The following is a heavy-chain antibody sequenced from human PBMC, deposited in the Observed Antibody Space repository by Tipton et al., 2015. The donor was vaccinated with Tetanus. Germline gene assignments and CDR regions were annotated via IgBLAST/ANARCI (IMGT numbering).Heavy chain of an antibody. Sequence: QLVQSGAEVKKPGESLKISGQGSGYSFSSYYIAWVRQMPGKGLEWMRIIHPGDSNSEYSPSFQGQVTISADKSISTAYLQWTSLKDSDSAIYSCARRRTNTNLFYWLDLWGQGTPFTVSS. CDR2: IHPGDSNS. CDR3: ARRRTNTNLFYWLDL. D-gene: IGHD3-9*01. V-gene: IGHV5-51*01. J-gene: IGHJ5*02. CDR1: GYSFSSYY.